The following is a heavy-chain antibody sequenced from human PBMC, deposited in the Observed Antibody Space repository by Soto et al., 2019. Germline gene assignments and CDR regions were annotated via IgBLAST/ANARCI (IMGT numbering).Heavy chain of an antibody. V-gene: IGHV1-69*13. CDR3: ARDRPQTDSSGYYHHPAGAFDI. CDR1: GGTFSSYA. J-gene: IGHJ3*02. CDR2: IIPIFGTA. D-gene: IGHD3-22*01. Sequence: GASVKVSCKASGGTFSSYAISWVRQAPGQGLEWMGGIIPIFGTANYAQKFQGRVTITADESTSTAYMKLSSLRSEDTAVYYCARDRPQTDSSGYYHHPAGAFDIWGQGTMVTVSS.